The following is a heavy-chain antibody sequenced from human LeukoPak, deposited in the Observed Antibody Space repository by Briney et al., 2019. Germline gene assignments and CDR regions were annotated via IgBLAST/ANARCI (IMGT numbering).Heavy chain of an antibody. CDR1: GYSISSGYY. J-gene: IGHJ4*02. CDR3: ARGPEQLPFDY. D-gene: IGHD6-6*01. CDR2: IYHSGST. V-gene: IGHV4-38-2*02. Sequence: PSETLSLTCTVSGYSISSGYYWGWIRQPPGKGLEWIGSIYHSGSTYYNPSLKSRVTISVDTSKNQFSLKLSSVTAADTAVYYCARGPEQLPFDYWGQGTLVTVSS.